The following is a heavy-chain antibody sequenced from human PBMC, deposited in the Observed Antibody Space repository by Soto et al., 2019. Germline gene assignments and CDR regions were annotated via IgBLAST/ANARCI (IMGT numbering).Heavy chain of an antibody. CDR2: ISANNGNT. D-gene: IGHD2-21*01. CDR3: ARNSSDLEFDY. V-gene: IGHV1-18*01. Sequence: GAPVKVSCKASGYTFTSHGFRWVRQAPGQGLVWTGWISANNGNTNYAQKLQGRVTMTTDTSTSTAYMELRSLSSDDTAVYYCARNSSDLEFDYWGQGTLVTVSS. J-gene: IGHJ4*02. CDR1: GYTFTSHG.